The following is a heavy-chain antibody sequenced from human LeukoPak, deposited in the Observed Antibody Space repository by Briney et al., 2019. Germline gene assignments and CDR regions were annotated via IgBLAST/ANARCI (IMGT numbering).Heavy chain of an antibody. V-gene: IGHV4-59*08. D-gene: IGHD3-22*01. J-gene: IGHJ4*02. CDR3: ARYNPDYYDSSGYRN. CDR1: GGSISSYY. Sequence: SETLSLTCTVSGGSISSYYWSWIRQPPGKGLEWIGYIYYSGSTNYNPSLKSRVTISVDTSKNQFSLKLSSVTAADTAVYYCARYNPDYYDSSGYRNWGQGTLVTVSS. CDR2: IYYSGST.